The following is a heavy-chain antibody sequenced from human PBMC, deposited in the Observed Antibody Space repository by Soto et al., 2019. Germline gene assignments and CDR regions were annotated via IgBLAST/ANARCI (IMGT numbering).Heavy chain of an antibody. CDR3: AKDPSYDILTGYQDY. V-gene: IGHV3-9*01. CDR2: ISWNSGSI. D-gene: IGHD3-9*01. J-gene: IGHJ4*02. Sequence: EVQLVESGGGLVQPGRSLRLSCAASGFTFDDNAMHWVRQAPGKGLEWVSGISWNSGSIGYADSVKGRFTISRDNAKNSLYLQMNSLRAEDTALYYCAKDPSYDILTGYQDYWGQGTLVTVSS. CDR1: GFTFDDNA.